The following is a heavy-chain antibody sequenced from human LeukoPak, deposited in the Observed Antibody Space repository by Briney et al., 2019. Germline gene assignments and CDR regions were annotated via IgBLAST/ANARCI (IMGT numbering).Heavy chain of an antibody. V-gene: IGHV3-74*01. CDR1: GITVSKYW. CDR2: IHSDGSTT. J-gene: IGHJ6*02. CDR3: TRDANHYGGMDV. Sequence: PGGSLRLSCAVSGITVSKYWMHWVRQVPGKGLVWVSRIHSDGSTTDYADSVKGRFTITRDSAKNTLYLEMNSLRVGDTAVYYCTRDANHYGGMDVWGQGTTVTVSS.